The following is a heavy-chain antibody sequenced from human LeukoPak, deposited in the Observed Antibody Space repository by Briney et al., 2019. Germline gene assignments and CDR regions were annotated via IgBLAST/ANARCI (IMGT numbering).Heavy chain of an antibody. D-gene: IGHD2-2*01. J-gene: IGHJ4*02. CDR1: GFTFSSYS. CDR3: ARDPIFCSSTSCSHLYYFDY. Sequence: PGGSLRLSCAASGFTFSSYSMDWVGQAPGKGLEWVSSISSSSSYIYYADSVKGRFTISRDNAKNSLYLQMNSLRAEDTAVYYCARDPIFCSSTSCSHLYYFDYWGQGTLVTVSS. V-gene: IGHV3-21*01. CDR2: ISSSSSYI.